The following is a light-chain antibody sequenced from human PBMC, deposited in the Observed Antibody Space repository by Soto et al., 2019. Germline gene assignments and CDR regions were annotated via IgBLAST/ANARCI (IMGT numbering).Light chain of an antibody. Sequence: QSVLTQPASVSGSPGQSVTISCTGTSSDVGGYNFVSWYQQVPGEVPKLIIYGVSHRPSGVSDRFSGSKSGNTASLTVSGLRTEDEADYYCSSYTSTRSYVFGTGTKVTVL. CDR2: GVS. J-gene: IGLJ1*01. CDR1: SSDVGGYNF. CDR3: SSYTSTRSYV. V-gene: IGLV2-14*01.